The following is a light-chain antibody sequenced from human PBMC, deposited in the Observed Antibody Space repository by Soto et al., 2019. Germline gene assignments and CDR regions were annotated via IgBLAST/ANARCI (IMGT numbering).Light chain of an antibody. CDR3: QQYGSSPAT. V-gene: IGKV3-20*01. Sequence: EIVLTQSPATLSLSPVERATLSCRASQSVSSYLAWFQQKPGQAPRLLIYDASTRATGIPDRFSGSGSGTEFTLTISRLEPEDFAVYYCQQYGSSPATFGQGTKVDIK. J-gene: IGKJ1*01. CDR1: QSVSSY. CDR2: DAS.